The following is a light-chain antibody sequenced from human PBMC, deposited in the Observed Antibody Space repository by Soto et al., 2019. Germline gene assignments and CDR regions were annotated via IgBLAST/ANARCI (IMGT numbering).Light chain of an antibody. V-gene: IGLV2-14*01. J-gene: IGLJ1*01. CDR3: SSYTSSKPRV. Sequence: QSVLTQPASVSGSPGQSITISCTGTSSDVGGYNYVSWYQQHPGKAPKLMIYEVSNRPSGVSNRFSGSKSGNTASLTISGLQAEDEADYYCSSYTSSKPRVFGTGTKLTVL. CDR2: EVS. CDR1: SSDVGGYNY.